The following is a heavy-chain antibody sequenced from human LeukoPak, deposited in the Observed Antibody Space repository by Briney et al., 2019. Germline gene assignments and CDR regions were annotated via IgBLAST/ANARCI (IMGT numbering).Heavy chain of an antibody. CDR1: GYTFTSYD. J-gene: IGHJ6*02. CDR3: ARAQKYYYYYGMDV. V-gene: IGHV1-8*01. Sequence: VASVKVSCKASGYTFTSYDINWVRQATGQGLEWMGWMNPNSGNTGYAQKLQGRVTMTRNTSISTAYMEPSSLRSEDTAVYYCARAQKYYYYYGMDVWGQGTTVTVSS. CDR2: MNPNSGNT.